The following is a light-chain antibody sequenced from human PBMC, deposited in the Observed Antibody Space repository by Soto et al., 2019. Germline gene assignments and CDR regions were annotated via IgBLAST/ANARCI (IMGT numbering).Light chain of an antibody. CDR3: QEYGGSPPTWT. Sequence: EIVLTQSPVTLSLSPGERATLSCRASQSVSSSYLAWYQQKPGQAPRLLISGASSRATGIPDRFSGSGSGTDFTLTISRLEPEDFAVYYCQEYGGSPPTWTFGQGTKVDSK. V-gene: IGKV3-20*01. CDR1: QSVSSSY. CDR2: GAS. J-gene: IGKJ1*01.